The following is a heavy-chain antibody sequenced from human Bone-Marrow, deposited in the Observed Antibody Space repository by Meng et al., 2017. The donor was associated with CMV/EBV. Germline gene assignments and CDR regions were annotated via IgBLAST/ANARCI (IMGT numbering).Heavy chain of an antibody. CDR2: INHSGST. V-gene: IGHV4-34*01. Sequence: SETLSLTCAVYGGSFSGYYWSWIRQPPGKGLEWIGEINHSGSTNYNPSLKSRVTISVDTSKNQFSLKLSSVTAADTAVYYCATIVGVTDGHYYYGMDVWGQGTTVTVSS. CDR3: ATIVGVTDGHYYYGMDV. CDR1: GGSFSGYY. D-gene: IGHD1-26*01. J-gene: IGHJ6*02.